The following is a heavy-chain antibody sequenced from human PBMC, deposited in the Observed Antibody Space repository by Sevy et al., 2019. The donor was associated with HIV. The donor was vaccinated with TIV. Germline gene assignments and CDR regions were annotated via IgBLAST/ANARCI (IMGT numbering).Heavy chain of an antibody. D-gene: IGHD6-13*01. CDR3: AKVPGPYSSPGHFQH. V-gene: IGHV3-23*01. CDR2: ISGSGGST. CDR1: GFTFSSYA. J-gene: IGHJ1*01. Sequence: GGSLRLSCAASGFTFSSYAMSWVRQAPGKGLEWVSAISGSGGSTYYADSVKGRFTISRDNSKNTLYLQMNSLRAEDTAVYYCAKVPGPYSSPGHFQHWGQGTLVTVSS.